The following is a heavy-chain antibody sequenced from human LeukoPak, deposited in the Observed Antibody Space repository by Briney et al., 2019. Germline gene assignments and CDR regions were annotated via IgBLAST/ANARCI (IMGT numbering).Heavy chain of an antibody. CDR2: MNPNSGNT. CDR3: ARVRFGYYYYYMDV. CDR1: GYTFTSYY. J-gene: IGHJ6*03. D-gene: IGHD3-10*01. V-gene: IGHV1-8*02. Sequence: ASGKVSCKASGYTFTSYYMHWVRQAPGQGLGWMGGMNPNSGNTGYAQKFQGRVTMTRNTSISTAYMELSSLRSEDTAVYYCARVRFGYYYYYMDVWGKGTTVTISS.